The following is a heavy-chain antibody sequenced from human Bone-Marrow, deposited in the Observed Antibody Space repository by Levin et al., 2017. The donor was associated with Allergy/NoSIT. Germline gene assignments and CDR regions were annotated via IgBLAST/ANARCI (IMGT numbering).Heavy chain of an antibody. D-gene: IGHD3-16*02. Sequence: GGSLRLSCATSGFTFSAYWMNWVRQAPGKGLEWVANINQDGSEKYYVDSVKGRFTISRDNAKTSMYLQMNGLRAEDTAVYYCVRDLSSPWPEYFQNWGQGTLVTVSS. CDR2: INQDGSEK. V-gene: IGHV3-7*01. J-gene: IGHJ1*01. CDR1: GFTFSAYW. CDR3: VRDLSSPWPEYFQN.